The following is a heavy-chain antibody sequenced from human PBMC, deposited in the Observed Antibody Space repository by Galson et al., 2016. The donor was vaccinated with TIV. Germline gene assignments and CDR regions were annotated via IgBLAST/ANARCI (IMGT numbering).Heavy chain of an antibody. Sequence: RQAPGKGLEWISYIGSSGRIIYYADSVKGRFTISRDNAKSSLYLQMNSLRVEDTAVYYCARDCSNTNCYTDPIYFDSWGQGALVTVSS. J-gene: IGHJ4*02. CDR3: ARDCSNTNCYTDPIYFDS. V-gene: IGHV3-11*01. D-gene: IGHD2-2*02. CDR2: IGSSGRII.